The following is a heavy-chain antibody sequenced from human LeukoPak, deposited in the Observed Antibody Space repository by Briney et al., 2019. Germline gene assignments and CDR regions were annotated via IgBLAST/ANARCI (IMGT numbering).Heavy chain of an antibody. Sequence: PSETLSLTCTVSGGSISSGSYYWRWIRQPAGKGLEWIGRIYTSGSTNYNPSLKSRVTISVDTSKNQFSLKLSSVTAADTAVYYCARDLESDDYWGQGTLVTVSS. J-gene: IGHJ4*02. CDR1: GGSISSGSYY. V-gene: IGHV4-61*02. CDR3: ARDLESDDY. CDR2: IYTSGST.